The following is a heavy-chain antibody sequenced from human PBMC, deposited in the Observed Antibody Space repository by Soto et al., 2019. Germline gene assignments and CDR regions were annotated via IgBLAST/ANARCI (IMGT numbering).Heavy chain of an antibody. CDR3: ARRAYRTESLDY. Sequence: GESLKISCEGSGYTFTSYGIALVRQMLGKGLEWMGIIFPGDSDTRYSPSFQGQVTISADKSIRTAYLQWSSLKASDTALYYCARRAYRTESLDYWGQGTSVIGSA. D-gene: IGHD3-16*02. CDR2: IFPGDSDT. V-gene: IGHV5-51*01. CDR1: GYTFTSYG. J-gene: IGHJ4*02.